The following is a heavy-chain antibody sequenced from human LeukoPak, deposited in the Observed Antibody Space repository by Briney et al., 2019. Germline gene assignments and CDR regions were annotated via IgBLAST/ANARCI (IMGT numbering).Heavy chain of an antibody. CDR2: IKAKAHGGTI. CDR1: GFTFINAW. V-gene: IGHV3-15*01. D-gene: IGHD1-26*01. J-gene: IGHJ4*02. Sequence: GGSLRLSCAASGFTFINAWMAWVRQAPGKGLEWVGRIKAKAHGGTIEYAAPVKGRFTISRDDSKNTLYLQMNSLKTEDTAVYYCTSLGAGPIGNWGQGTLVTVSS. CDR3: TSLGAGPIGN.